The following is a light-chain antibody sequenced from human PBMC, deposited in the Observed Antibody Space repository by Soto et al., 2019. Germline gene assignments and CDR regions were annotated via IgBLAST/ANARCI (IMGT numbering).Light chain of an antibody. J-gene: IGKJ5*01. V-gene: IGKV3-15*01. CDR1: QSFRGL. CDR2: DAS. CDR3: QQYNDWPPIT. Sequence: VLPHSPVTLSLSPWESGTLSCRASQSFRGLLAWYQQKPGQAPRLLIYDASTRATVIPARFSGSGSGTEFTLTISSLQSEDFAVYYCQQYNDWPPITFGQGTRLEIK.